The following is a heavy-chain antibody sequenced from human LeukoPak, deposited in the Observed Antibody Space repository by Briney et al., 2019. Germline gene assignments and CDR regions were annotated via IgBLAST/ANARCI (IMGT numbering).Heavy chain of an antibody. CDR1: GFTVSSNY. Sequence: GSLRLSCAASGFTVSSNYMSWVRQPPGKGLEWIGEIYHSGSTNYNPSLKSRVTISVDKSKNQFSLELSSVTAADTAVYYCAREAAYYYDSSGYSLFDYWGQGTLVTVSS. D-gene: IGHD3-22*01. J-gene: IGHJ4*02. V-gene: IGHV4-4*02. CDR2: IYHSGST. CDR3: AREAAYYYDSSGYSLFDY.